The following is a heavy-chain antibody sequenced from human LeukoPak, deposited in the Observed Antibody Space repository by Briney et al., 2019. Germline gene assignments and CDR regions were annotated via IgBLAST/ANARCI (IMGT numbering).Heavy chain of an antibody. J-gene: IGHJ4*02. CDR3: ARHMYSTSPYFDY. Sequence: SETLSLTCTVSGGSISSYYWSWIRQPPGKGLEWIGYIFYSGSTNYNPSLKSRVTISVDTSKNQFSLKLCSVTAADTAVYYCARHMYSTSPYFDYWAQGTLVTVSS. D-gene: IGHD6-13*01. CDR2: IFYSGST. V-gene: IGHV4-59*08. CDR1: GGSISSYY.